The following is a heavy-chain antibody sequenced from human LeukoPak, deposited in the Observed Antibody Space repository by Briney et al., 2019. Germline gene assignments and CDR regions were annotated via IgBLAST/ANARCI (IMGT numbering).Heavy chain of an antibody. D-gene: IGHD3-22*01. CDR3: ASCYSDSSGGAFDI. CDR2: IYPGDSDT. Sequence: PGEALKISRKGSGYRFTSYWIGLVRHMPAKGQESMGIIYPGDSDTRYSPSFQGPVTISANKSISTAYLQWSSLKASDAAMYYCASCYSDSSGGAFDIWGQGTMVTVSS. V-gene: IGHV5-51*01. J-gene: IGHJ3*02. CDR1: GYRFTSYW.